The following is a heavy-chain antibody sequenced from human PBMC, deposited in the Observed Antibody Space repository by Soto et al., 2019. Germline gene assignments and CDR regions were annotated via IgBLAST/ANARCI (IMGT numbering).Heavy chain of an antibody. D-gene: IGHD3-3*01. J-gene: IGHJ4*02. V-gene: IGHV3-23*04. CDR1: GVTFSSSP. CDR2: IRNYGGSM. CDR3: VRARYTMSDFWSAFSRD. Sequence: EVQLVQSGGGWVQPGGSLRLSCAASGVTFSSSPMSCVRQVPGKVLEWISAIRNYGGSMYYVDSVKGRFTISREKSKSTSTLRMKKLREEDTATYYCVRARYTMSDFWSAFSRDWGQGAQVIVSS.